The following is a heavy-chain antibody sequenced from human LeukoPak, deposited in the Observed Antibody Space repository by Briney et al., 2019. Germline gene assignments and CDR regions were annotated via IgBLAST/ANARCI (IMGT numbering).Heavy chain of an antibody. Sequence: GGSLRLSCAASGFTFSSYAMSWVRQAPGKELEWVSTIRGSGGSTYYADSVKGRFTISRDNSKNTLYLQMNSLRVEDTAVYFCAKGPTTLDAFDIWGQGTMVTVSS. J-gene: IGHJ3*02. D-gene: IGHD4-17*01. CDR1: GFTFSSYA. CDR2: IRGSGGST. CDR3: AKGPTTLDAFDI. V-gene: IGHV3-23*01.